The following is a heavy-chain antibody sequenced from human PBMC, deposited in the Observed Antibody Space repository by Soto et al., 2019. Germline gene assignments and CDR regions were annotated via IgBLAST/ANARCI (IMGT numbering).Heavy chain of an antibody. D-gene: IGHD6-13*01. Sequence: GGSLRLSCAASGFTFSSYGMHWVRQAPGKGLEWVAVISYDGSNKYYADSVKGRFTISRDNSKNTLYLQMNSLRAEDTAVYYCAKDWEQQLVDTNNAFDIWGQGTMVTVSS. CDR2: ISYDGSNK. CDR3: AKDWEQQLVDTNNAFDI. CDR1: GFTFSSYG. J-gene: IGHJ3*02. V-gene: IGHV3-30*18.